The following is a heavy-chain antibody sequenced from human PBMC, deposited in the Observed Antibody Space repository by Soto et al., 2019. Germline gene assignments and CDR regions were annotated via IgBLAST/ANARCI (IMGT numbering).Heavy chain of an antibody. Sequence: PGGSRRLSCGGGGVTCSGYYMSWVRQAPGKGLEWVSYISSSGDIIYYADSVKGRFTISRDNAKNSLYLQMNSLRAEDTAVYYCARGRETVTTVQFAYWGQGTLVTVSS. V-gene: IGHV3-11*01. D-gene: IGHD4-17*01. CDR3: ARGRETVTTVQFAY. J-gene: IGHJ4*02. CDR2: ISSSGDII. CDR1: GVTCSGYY.